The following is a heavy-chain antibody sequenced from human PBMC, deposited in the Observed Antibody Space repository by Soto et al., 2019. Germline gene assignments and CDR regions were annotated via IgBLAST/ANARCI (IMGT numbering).Heavy chain of an antibody. CDR1: EFTFSNAW. Sequence: TGGSLRLSCAASEFTFSNAWMSWVRQAPGKGLEWVGRIKSKTDGGTTDYAAPVKGRFTISRDDSKNTLYLQMNSLKTEDTAVYYCTTERSWIQLWSFDYWGQGTLVTVSS. CDR3: TTERSWIQLWSFDY. D-gene: IGHD5-18*01. J-gene: IGHJ4*02. V-gene: IGHV3-15*01. CDR2: IKSKTDGGTT.